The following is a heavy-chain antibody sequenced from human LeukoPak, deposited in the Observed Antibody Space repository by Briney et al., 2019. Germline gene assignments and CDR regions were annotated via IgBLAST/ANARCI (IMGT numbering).Heavy chain of an antibody. Sequence: GSLKLSFAASGFPFSNYAMNWVRPAPGKGLEWVSGIRASGGSTYYADSVKGRFTISRDNSKNTLYLQMNSLRAEDTAIYYCAKDRTYSSSWPPGWFDPWGQGTLVTVSS. CDR2: IRASGGST. CDR1: GFPFSNYA. V-gene: IGHV3-23*01. CDR3: AKDRTYSSSWPPGWFDP. J-gene: IGHJ5*02. D-gene: IGHD6-13*01.